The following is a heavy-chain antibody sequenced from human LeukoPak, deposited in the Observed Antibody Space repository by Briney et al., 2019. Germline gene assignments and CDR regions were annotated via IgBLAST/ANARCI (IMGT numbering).Heavy chain of an antibody. J-gene: IGHJ5*02. V-gene: IGHV1-2*02. CDR3: ARLVATTREVPRSFDP. CDR1: GYTFTGYY. Sequence: GASVKASCKASGYTFTGYYMHWVRQAPGQGLEWMGWINPNSGGTNYAQKLQGRVTMTTDTSTSTAYMELRSLRSDDTAVYYCARLVATTREVPRSFDPWGQGTLVTVSS. CDR2: INPNSGGT. D-gene: IGHD5-12*01.